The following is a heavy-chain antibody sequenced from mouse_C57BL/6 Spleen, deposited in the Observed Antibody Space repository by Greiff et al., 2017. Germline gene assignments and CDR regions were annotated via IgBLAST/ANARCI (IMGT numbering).Heavy chain of an antibody. J-gene: IGHJ3*01. Sequence: VQLQQSGPGLAKPSQTLSLTCSVTGYSITSDYWNWIRKSPGNKLEYMGYISYSGSTYYNPSLKSRISITRDTSKNQYYLQLNSVTTEYTATYCCARSVCGSPFAYWGQGTLVTVSA. CDR1: GYSITSDY. CDR3: ARSVCGSPFAY. CDR2: ISYSGST. V-gene: IGHV3-8*01. D-gene: IGHD1-1*02.